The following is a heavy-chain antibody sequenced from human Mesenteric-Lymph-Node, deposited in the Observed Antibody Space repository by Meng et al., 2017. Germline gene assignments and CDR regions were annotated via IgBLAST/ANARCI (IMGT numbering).Heavy chain of an antibody. V-gene: IGHV1-2*02. D-gene: IGHD2-21*02. CDR3: AREGEVVTAGYYFDY. J-gene: IGHJ4*02. Sequence: ASVKVSCKASGYTFTGYYMHWVRQAPGQGLEWMGWINPNSGGTNYAQKFQGRVTMTRDTSISTAYMELSRLRSDDTAVYYCAREGEVVTAGYYFDYWGQGTLVTVSS. CDR2: INPNSGGT. CDR1: GYTFTGYY.